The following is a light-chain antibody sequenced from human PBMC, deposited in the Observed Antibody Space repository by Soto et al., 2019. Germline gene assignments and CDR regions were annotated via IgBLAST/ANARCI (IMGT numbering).Light chain of an antibody. V-gene: IGLV2-14*01. CDR1: SSDIGGYNF. J-gene: IGLJ2*01. CDR2: DVS. Sequence: QSALTQPASVSGSPGQSITIPCTGTSSDIGGYNFVSWYQQHPGKAPKLMSYDVSTRPSGVSNRFSGSKSGNTASLSISGLQAEDEADYYCSSYTGRTPPVVFGGGTKVTVL. CDR3: SSYTGRTPPVV.